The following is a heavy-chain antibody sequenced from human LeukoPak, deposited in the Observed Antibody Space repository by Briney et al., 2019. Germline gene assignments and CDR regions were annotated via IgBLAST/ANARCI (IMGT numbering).Heavy chain of an antibody. CDR2: FDPEDGET. CDR3: ARAKYNSGWYGAFDI. Sequence: ASVKVSCKASGGTFSSYIITWVRQAPGKGLEWMGGFDPEDGETIYAQKFQGRVTMTEDTSTDTAYMELSSLRFEDTAVYYCARAKYNSGWYGAFDIWGQGTMVTVSS. V-gene: IGHV1-24*01. D-gene: IGHD6-19*01. CDR1: GGTFSSYI. J-gene: IGHJ3*02.